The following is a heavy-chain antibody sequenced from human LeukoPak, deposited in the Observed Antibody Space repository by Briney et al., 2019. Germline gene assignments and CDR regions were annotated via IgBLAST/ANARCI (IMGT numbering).Heavy chain of an antibody. Sequence: SETLSLTCTVSGGSISSGGYYWSWIRQHLGKGLEFIGYIFYSGTTYYNPSLKSRVSISLDTSLNQFSLKVISVTAADTAVYYCARYGAPFDSWGQGTLSPSP. CDR2: IFYSGTT. CDR3: ARYGAPFDS. D-gene: IGHD4-17*01. J-gene: IGHJ4*02. V-gene: IGHV4-31*03. CDR1: GGSISSGGYY.